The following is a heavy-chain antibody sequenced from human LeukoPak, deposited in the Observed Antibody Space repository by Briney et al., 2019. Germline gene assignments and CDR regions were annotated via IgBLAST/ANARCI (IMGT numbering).Heavy chain of an antibody. CDR2: ISSSSSYI. J-gene: IGHJ3*02. Sequence: GGSLRLSCAASGFTFSSYSMNCVRQAPGKGLEWVSSISSSSSYIYYADSVKGRFTISRDNAKNSLYLQMNSLRAEDTAVYYCARAFDYSDYPYAFDIWGQGTMVTVSS. CDR1: GFTFSSYS. V-gene: IGHV3-21*01. CDR3: ARAFDYSDYPYAFDI. D-gene: IGHD4-11*01.